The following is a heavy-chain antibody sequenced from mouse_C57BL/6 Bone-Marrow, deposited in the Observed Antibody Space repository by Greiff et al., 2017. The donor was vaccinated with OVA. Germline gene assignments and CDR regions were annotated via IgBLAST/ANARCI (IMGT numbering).Heavy chain of an antibody. J-gene: IGHJ3*01. CDR3: AGGGYYSNFAWFAY. Sequence: VQLQQSGAELVKPGASVKMSCKASGYTFTSYWITWVKQRPGQGLEWIGDIYPGSGSTNYNEKFKSKATLTVDTSSSTAYMQLSSLTSEDSAVYYCAGGGYYSNFAWFAYWGQGTLVTVSA. V-gene: IGHV1-55*01. CDR1: GYTFTSYW. CDR2: IYPGSGST. D-gene: IGHD2-5*01.